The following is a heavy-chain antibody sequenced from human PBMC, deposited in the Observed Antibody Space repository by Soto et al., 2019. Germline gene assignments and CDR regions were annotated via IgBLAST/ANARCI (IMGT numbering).Heavy chain of an antibody. CDR3: ARLSPHDSDDY. Sequence: QLQLQESGPGLVKPSETLSLTCTVSGGSISSSSYYWGWIRQPPGKGLEWIGSIYYSGSTYYNPSLKSRCTISVNTTKNQFSLKLSSVTVADRAVYYCARLSPHDSDDYWGQGTLVTVSS. CDR2: IYYSGST. J-gene: IGHJ4*02. CDR1: GGSISSSSYY. D-gene: IGHD1-1*01. V-gene: IGHV4-39*01.